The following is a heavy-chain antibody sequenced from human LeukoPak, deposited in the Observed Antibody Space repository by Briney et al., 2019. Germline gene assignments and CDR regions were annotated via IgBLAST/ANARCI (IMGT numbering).Heavy chain of an antibody. V-gene: IGHV3-21*01. J-gene: IGHJ4*02. D-gene: IGHD5-24*01. Sequence: GGSLRLSCAASGFTFSSYSMNWVRQAPGKGLEWVSSISSSSSYIYYADSVKGRFTISRDNAKNSLYLQMNSLRAEDTAVYHCARDLVGYNSDYWGQGTLVTVSS. CDR1: GFTFSSYS. CDR2: ISSSSSYI. CDR3: ARDLVGYNSDY.